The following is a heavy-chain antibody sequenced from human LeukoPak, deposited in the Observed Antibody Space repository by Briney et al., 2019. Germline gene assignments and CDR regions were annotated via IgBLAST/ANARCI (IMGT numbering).Heavy chain of an antibody. J-gene: IGHJ4*02. CDR1: GFTFSDYY. CDR2: ISSSGSTI. V-gene: IGHV3-11*01. D-gene: IGHD2-21*02. Sequence: GGSLRLSCAASGFTFSDYYMTWIRQAPGKGLEWVSCISSSGSTIFYADSVKGRFTISRDNAKSSLFLQMNSLRAEDTAVYYCARVNRVTAIQELDYWGRGTLVTVSS. CDR3: ARVNRVTAIQELDY.